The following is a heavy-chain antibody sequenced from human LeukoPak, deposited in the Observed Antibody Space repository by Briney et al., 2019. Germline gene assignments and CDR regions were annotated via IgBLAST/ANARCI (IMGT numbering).Heavy chain of an antibody. CDR3: ACGGATPFDY. CDR2: INHSGST. CDR1: GGSFSGYY. J-gene: IGHJ4*02. V-gene: IGHV4-34*01. Sequence: SETLSLTCAVYGGSFSGYYWSWIRQPPGKGLEWIGEINHSGSTNYNPSLKSRVTISVDTSKNQFSLKLSSVTAADTAVYYCACGGATPFDYWGQGTLVTVSS. D-gene: IGHD1-26*01.